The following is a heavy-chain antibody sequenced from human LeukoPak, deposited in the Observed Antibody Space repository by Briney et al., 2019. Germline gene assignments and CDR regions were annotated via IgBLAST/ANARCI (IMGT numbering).Heavy chain of an antibody. CDR1: GFTFSSYS. J-gene: IGHJ4*02. Sequence: KSGGSLRLSCAASGFTFSSYSMNWVRRAPGKGLEWVSSISSSSSYIYYADSVKGRFTISRDNAKNSLYLQMNSLRAEDTAVYYCASSSVAATTYWGQGTLVTVSS. V-gene: IGHV3-21*01. CDR2: ISSSSSYI. D-gene: IGHD2-15*01. CDR3: ASSSVAATTY.